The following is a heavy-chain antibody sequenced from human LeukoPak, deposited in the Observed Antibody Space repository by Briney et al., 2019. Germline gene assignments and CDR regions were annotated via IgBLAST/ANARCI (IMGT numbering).Heavy chain of an antibody. CDR2: IYTSGST. CDR1: GGSISSGSYY. J-gene: IGHJ5*02. V-gene: IGHV4-61*02. D-gene: IGHD5-12*01. CDR3: ARGYKGTTPAFNWFDP. Sequence: SETLSLTCTVSGGSISSGSYYWSWIRQPAGTGLEWIGRIYTSGSTNYNPSLKSRVTISVDTSKNQFSLKLSSVTAADTAVYYCARGYKGTTPAFNWFDPWGQGTLVTVSS.